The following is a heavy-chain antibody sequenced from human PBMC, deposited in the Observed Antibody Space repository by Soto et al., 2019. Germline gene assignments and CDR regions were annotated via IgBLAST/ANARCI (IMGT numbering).Heavy chain of an antibody. D-gene: IGHD3-22*01. CDR2: IYHSGST. V-gene: IGHV4-38-2*02. CDR1: GYSITSGYY. Sequence: SETLSLTCAVSGYSITSGYYWGWIRQPPGKGLEWIGSIYHSGSTSYNPSLKSRVTILVDTSKNQCSLKSSSVTAADTAVYYCARDLSYYYSSVYEDSFDPWGQGTRVTVSS. J-gene: IGHJ5*02. CDR3: ARDLSYYYSSVYEDSFDP.